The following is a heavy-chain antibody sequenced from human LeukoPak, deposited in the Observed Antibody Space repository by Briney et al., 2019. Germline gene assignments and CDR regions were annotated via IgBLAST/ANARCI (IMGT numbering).Heavy chain of an antibody. D-gene: IGHD5-24*01. CDR2: IIPIFGTA. Sequence: SVKVSCKASGGTFSSYAISWVRQAPGQGLEWMGGIIPIFGTANYAQTFQGRVTITADESTSTAYMELSSLRSEDTAVYYCARVGVFVEMATIGGFDYWGQGTLVTVSS. CDR3: ARVGVFVEMATIGGFDY. V-gene: IGHV1-69*13. J-gene: IGHJ4*02. CDR1: GGTFSSYA.